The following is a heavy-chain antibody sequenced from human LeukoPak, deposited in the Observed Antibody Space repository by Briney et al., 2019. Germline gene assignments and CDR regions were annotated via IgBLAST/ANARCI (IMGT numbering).Heavy chain of an antibody. Sequence: HPGGSLRLSCEASGFTFRSYAMSWVRQAPGKGLEWVSAISGSGGSTYYADSVKGRFTISRDNSKNTLYLQMNGLRAEDTAVYYCAKAWYSSGWYGMDVWGQGTTVTVSS. V-gene: IGHV3-23*01. CDR1: GFTFRSYA. CDR2: ISGSGGST. J-gene: IGHJ6*02. CDR3: AKAWYSSGWYGMDV. D-gene: IGHD6-19*01.